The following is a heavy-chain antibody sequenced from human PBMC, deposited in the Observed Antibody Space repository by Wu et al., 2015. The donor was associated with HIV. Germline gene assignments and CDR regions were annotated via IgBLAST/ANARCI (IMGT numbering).Heavy chain of an antibody. CDR3: ASPGSWGDYVRSGFDY. CDR1: GGTFSSYA. D-gene: IGHD4-17*01. V-gene: IGHV1-69*01. Sequence: QVQLVQSGAEVKKPGSSVKVSCKASGGTFSSYAISWVRQAPGQGLEWMGGIIPIFGTANYAQKFQGRVTITTDESTSTAYMELSSLRSEDTAVYYCASPGSWGDYVRSGFDYVGPGNAGHRLL. J-gene: IGHJ4*02. CDR2: IIPIFGTA.